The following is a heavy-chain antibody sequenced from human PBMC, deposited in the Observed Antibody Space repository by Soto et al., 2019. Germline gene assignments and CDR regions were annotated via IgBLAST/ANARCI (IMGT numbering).Heavy chain of an antibody. Sequence: PSKPLSLTCTVYGGSIRTPDWGRWGRQTPEQGLEWIGEIYHSGTPNYNPSLKSRVSMSVDKSNNQFSLKLYSVTAADTAVYYYERVTSGLFAEGAYVGSGFDHWGQGTPVTVFS. D-gene: IGHD3-3*01. V-gene: IGHV4-4*02. CDR1: GGSIRTPDW. J-gene: IGHJ5*02. CDR2: IYHSGTP. CDR3: ERVTSGLFAEGAYVGSGFDH.